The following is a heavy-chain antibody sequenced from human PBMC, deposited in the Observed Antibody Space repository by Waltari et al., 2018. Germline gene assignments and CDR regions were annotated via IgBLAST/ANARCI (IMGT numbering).Heavy chain of an antibody. D-gene: IGHD2-15*01. CDR1: GYSISSGYY. V-gene: IGHV4-38-2*02. CDR3: ASPNVVVVAERAFDI. J-gene: IGHJ3*02. CDR2: IYHSGST. Sequence: QVQLQESGPGLVKPSETLSLTCTVSGYSISSGYYWGWIRQPPGKGLEWIGSIYHSGSTYYNPSLKSRVTISVDTSKNQFSLKLSSVTAADTAVYYCASPNVVVVAERAFDIWGQGTMVTVSS.